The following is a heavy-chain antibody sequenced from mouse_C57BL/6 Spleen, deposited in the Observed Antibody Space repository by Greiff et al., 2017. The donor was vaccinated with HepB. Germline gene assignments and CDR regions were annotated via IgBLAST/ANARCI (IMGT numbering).Heavy chain of an antibody. CDR2: IDPENGDT. CDR1: GFNIKDDY. CDR3: TTLRFHGGFAY. J-gene: IGHJ3*01. V-gene: IGHV14-4*01. Sequence: EVQLQQSGAELVRPGASVKLSCTASGFNIKDDYMHWVKPRPEKGLEWIGWIDPENGDTEYASKFQGKATIPADTSSNTSYLQLRSLTSEDTAVYYCTTLRFHGGFAYWGQGTLVTVSA.